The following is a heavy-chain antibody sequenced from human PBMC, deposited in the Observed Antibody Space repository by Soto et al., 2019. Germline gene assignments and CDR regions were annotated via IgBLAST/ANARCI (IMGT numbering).Heavy chain of an antibody. D-gene: IGHD2-15*01. CDR2: IYYGSKWFH. CDR1: GDSVSSNGAC. CDR3: ARVHCSAGTCLDGLDF. Sequence: SQTLSLTCVIPGDSVSSNGACWNWIRQSPSRGLQWLGRIYYGSKWFHDYAASVESRMAINPDTSRNQFSLQLNYVTPEDTAVYYCARVHCSAGTCLDGLDFWGQGTTVTVSS. V-gene: IGHV6-1*01. J-gene: IGHJ6*02.